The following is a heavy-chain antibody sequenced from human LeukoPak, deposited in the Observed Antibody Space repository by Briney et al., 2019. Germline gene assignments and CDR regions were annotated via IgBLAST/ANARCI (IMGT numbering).Heavy chain of an antibody. CDR1: GFTFSSYG. CDR2: IWYDGSNK. D-gene: IGHD6-13*01. J-gene: IGHJ4*02. V-gene: IGHV3-33*01. Sequence: QPGGSLRLSCTASGFTFSSYGMHWVRQAPGKGLEWVAVIWYDGSNKYYADSVKGRVTISRDNSKNTLYLQMNSLRAEDTAVYYCARGAAAGWSAASYYFDYWGQGTLVTVSS. CDR3: ARGAAAGWSAASYYFDY.